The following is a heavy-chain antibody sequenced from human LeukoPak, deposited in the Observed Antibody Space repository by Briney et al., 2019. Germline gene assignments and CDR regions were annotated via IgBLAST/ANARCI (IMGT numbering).Heavy chain of an antibody. CDR3: AELGITMIGGV. J-gene: IGHJ6*04. CDR2: IFYDGSIQ. Sequence: GRSLRLPCTASGFTFSDYAMHWVRQAPGKGLEWVAVIFYDGSIQYYADSVKGRFTISRDNSMNTLYLQMNSLRAEDTAVYYCAELGITMIGGVWGKGTTVTISS. V-gene: IGHV3-30*04. D-gene: IGHD3-10*02. CDR1: GFTFSDYA.